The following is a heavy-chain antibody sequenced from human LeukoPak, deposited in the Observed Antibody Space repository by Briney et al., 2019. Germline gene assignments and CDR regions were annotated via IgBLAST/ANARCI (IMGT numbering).Heavy chain of an antibody. V-gene: IGHV4-38-2*02. CDR2: IYHSGRT. J-gene: IGHJ4*02. D-gene: IGHD3-22*01. CDR3: ARGKDSSGYYHLDY. Sequence: KPSETLSLTCTVSGYSISSGYYWGWIRQPPGKGLEWIGSIYHSGRTFYNPSLKSRVTISVDTSKNQFSLKLSSVTAADTAVYYCARGKDSSGYYHLDYWGQGTLVTVSS. CDR1: GYSISSGYY.